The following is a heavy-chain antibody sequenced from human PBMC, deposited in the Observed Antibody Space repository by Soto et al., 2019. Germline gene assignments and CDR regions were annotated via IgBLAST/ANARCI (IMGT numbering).Heavy chain of an antibody. CDR3: ARDPSGSDWRYFAY. J-gene: IGHJ4*02. CDR2: ISYDGSNK. Sequence: GGSLRLSCAASGVTFSSYARHWVRQAPGKGLEWVAVISYDGSNKYYADSVKGRFTISRDNSMNTLYLQMNSLRAEDTAVYYCARDPSGSDWRYFAYWGQGTLVTVSS. D-gene: IGHD1-26*01. V-gene: IGHV3-30-3*01. CDR1: GVTFSSYA.